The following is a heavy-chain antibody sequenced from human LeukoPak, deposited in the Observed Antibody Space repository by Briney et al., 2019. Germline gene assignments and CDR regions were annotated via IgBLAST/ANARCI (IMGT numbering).Heavy chain of an antibody. CDR1: GYTFTSYD. CDR2: MNPNRGNK. CDR3: ARGLSSGWHYYYMDV. D-gene: IGHD6-19*01. V-gene: IGHV1-8*03. J-gene: IGHJ6*03. Sequence: ASVKVSCKASGYTFTSYDINWVRQATGQGGEWMGWMNPNRGNKGYAQKFQGRVTITRKTSISTAYMQLSSLRSEDTAVYYCARGLSSGWHYYYMDVWGKGTTVTVSS.